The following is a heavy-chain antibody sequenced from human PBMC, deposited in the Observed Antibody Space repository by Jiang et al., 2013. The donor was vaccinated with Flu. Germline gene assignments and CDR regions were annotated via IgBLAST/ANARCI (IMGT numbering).Heavy chain of an antibody. V-gene: IGHV3-23*01. J-gene: IGHJ3*02. CDR3: AKGGIVVMVAATVDYSFDI. CDR1: GFTFSSYA. Sequence: QLLESGGGLVQPGGSLRLSCAASGFTFSSYAMSWVRQAPGKGLEWVSAISGSGGNTYYADSVKGRFTISRDTSKNTLYLQMNSLRAEDTAVYYCAKGGIVVMVAATVDYSFDIWGQGTMVTVSS. CDR2: ISGSGGNT. D-gene: IGHD2-15*01.